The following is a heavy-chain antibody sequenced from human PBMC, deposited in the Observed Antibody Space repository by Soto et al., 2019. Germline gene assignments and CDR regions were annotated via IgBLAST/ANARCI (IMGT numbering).Heavy chain of an antibody. D-gene: IGHD2-8*01. Sequence: SQTLSLTCAISGDSVSSNSAAWNWIRQSPSRGLEWLGRTYYRSKWYNDYAVSVKSRITLNPDTSKNHFSLQLNSVTPEDTAVYYCAIPRDPGLGPGVLDYWGQGTLVTVSS. CDR1: GDSVSSNSAA. J-gene: IGHJ4*02. CDR3: AIPRDPGLGPGVLDY. CDR2: TYYRSKWYN. V-gene: IGHV6-1*01.